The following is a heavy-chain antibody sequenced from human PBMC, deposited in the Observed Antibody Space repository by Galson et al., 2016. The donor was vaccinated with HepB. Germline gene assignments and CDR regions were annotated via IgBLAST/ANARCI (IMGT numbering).Heavy chain of an antibody. D-gene: IGHD2-21*02. CDR3: ASNSGDSGGF. J-gene: IGHJ4*02. CDR1: GFIFSGYT. Sequence: SLRLSCAASGFIFSGYTMHWVRQAPGKGLEWVAVIWFDGTNKYYADSVKGRLTISRDNSKNTLYLQMNRLRVEDTAIYYCASNSGDSGGFWGQGTLITVSS. V-gene: IGHV3-33*01. CDR2: IWFDGTNK.